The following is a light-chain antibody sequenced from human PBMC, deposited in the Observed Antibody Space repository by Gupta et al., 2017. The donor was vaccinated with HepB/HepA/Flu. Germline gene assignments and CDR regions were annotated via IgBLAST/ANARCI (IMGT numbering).Light chain of an antibody. J-gene: IGKJ2*01. CDR2: DAS. Sequence: EIVLTQSPATLSLSPGERATLSCRASQSVSSYLAWYQQKPGQAPRLLIYDASNRATGIPARFSGSGSGTDFTLTISSLEPEDFAVYYCQQRSNWHPYTFDQGTKLEIK. CDR3: QQRSNWHPYT. V-gene: IGKV3-11*01. CDR1: QSVSSY.